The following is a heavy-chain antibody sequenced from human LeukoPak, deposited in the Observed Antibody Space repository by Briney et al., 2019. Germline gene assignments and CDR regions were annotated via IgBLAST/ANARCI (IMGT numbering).Heavy chain of an antibody. Sequence: SETLSLTCAVSGVSISRGGYSWSWIRQPPGKGLEWIGYIYHSGSTNYNPSLKSRLTISVDTSKNQFSLKLSSVTAADTAMYYCARVVNRQLFDYWGQGTLVTVSS. CDR2: IYHSGST. V-gene: IGHV4-30-4*07. D-gene: IGHD6-13*01. J-gene: IGHJ4*02. CDR1: GVSISRGGYS. CDR3: ARVVNRQLFDY.